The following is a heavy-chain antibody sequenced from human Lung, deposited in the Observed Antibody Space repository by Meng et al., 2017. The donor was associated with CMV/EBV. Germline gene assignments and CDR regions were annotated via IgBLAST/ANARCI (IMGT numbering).Heavy chain of an antibody. CDR3: ARAWDTSGF. Sequence: QEQLVQSGSELKKPGASVKVSCKASGYSFTSYSLNWLRQAPGQGLEWLGWINTYSGNPTYAQGFTGRIVFSLDTSVSTAYLRISSLKAEDTAVYYCARAWDTSGFWGQGTLVTVSS. CDR2: INTYSGNP. D-gene: IGHD3-22*01. CDR1: GYSFTSYS. J-gene: IGHJ4*02. V-gene: IGHV7-4-1*02.